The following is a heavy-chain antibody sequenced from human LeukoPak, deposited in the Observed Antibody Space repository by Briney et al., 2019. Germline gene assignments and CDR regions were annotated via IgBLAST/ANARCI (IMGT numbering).Heavy chain of an antibody. CDR1: GDSMSSNYYY. CDR2: IYHSGST. CDR3: ARAGGGYKYFDY. Sequence: SETLSLTCTVSGDSMSSNYYYWGWIRQPPGKGLEWIGSIYHSGSTYYNPSLKSRVTISVDTSKNQFSLKLSSVTAADTAVYYCARAGGGYKYFDYWGQGTLVTVSS. J-gene: IGHJ4*02. V-gene: IGHV4-39*07. D-gene: IGHD5-24*01.